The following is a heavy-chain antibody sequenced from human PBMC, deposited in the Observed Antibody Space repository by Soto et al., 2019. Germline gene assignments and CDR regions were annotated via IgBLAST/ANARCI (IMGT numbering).Heavy chain of an antibody. CDR1: GFTFSSYA. V-gene: IGHV3-23*01. J-gene: IGHJ6*02. CDR3: AANRGYNYYYGMDV. D-gene: IGHD3-22*01. Sequence: GGSLRLSCAASGFTFSSYAMSWVRQAPGKGLEWISAISGSGGSTYYADSVKGRFTISRDNSKNTLYLQMNSLRAEDTAVYYCAANRGYNYYYGMDVWGQGTTVTVSS. CDR2: ISGSGGST.